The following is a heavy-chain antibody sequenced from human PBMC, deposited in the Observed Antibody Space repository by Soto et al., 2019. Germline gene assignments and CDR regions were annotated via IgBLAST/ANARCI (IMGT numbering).Heavy chain of an antibody. CDR2: ISDDGDKR. Sequence: GGSLRLSCVGSGFTFSNYGMHWVRQPPGKGLEWVALISDDGDKRYYADSVRGRLIISRDNSKDTLYPQMNSLGPDDTAVYFCAKARVRIVGANSFDYWGQGTPVTVSS. D-gene: IGHD1-26*01. CDR1: GFTFSNYG. J-gene: IGHJ4*02. V-gene: IGHV3-30*18. CDR3: AKARVRIVGANSFDY.